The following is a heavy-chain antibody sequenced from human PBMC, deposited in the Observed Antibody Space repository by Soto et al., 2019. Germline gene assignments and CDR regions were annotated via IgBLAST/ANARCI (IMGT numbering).Heavy chain of an antibody. CDR1: GGSFSSDY. Sequence: QVQLQESGPGLVKPSETLSLTCTISGGSFSSDYWTWIRQPPGKGLGWIGYIYFSGVTNYNPSLKSRITMSVDTSKNQFSLNLSSVTAADTAVYYCARRNGKWLQYCSFDLWGRGTLVTVSS. CDR2: IYFSGVT. CDR3: ARRNGKWLQYCSFDL. D-gene: IGHD5-12*01. V-gene: IGHV4-59*08. J-gene: IGHJ2*01.